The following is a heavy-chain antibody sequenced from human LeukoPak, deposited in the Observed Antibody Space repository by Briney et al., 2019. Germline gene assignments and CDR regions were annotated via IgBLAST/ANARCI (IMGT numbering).Heavy chain of an antibody. V-gene: IGHV3-23*01. CDR3: SKTYYYYSCCYSHYLAYYY. CDR2: ISGSGAFT. J-gene: IGHJ4*02. D-gene: IGHD3-22*01. Sequence: GGSLRLSCVASGFTFNTYAMSWVRQALGKGLEWVSTISGSGAFTKYADSVTGRFTISRDNSMNTMYLQLNSLRAEGTGINYLSKTYYYYSCCYSHYLAYYYWGQGTLVTVSS. CDR1: GFTFNTYA.